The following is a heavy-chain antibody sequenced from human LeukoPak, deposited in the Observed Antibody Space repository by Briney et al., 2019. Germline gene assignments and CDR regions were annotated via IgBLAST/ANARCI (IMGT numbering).Heavy chain of an antibody. CDR3: ARGRSTGSMIY. CDR1: GFTFSNYS. J-gene: IGHJ4*02. CDR2: ISSSSSTI. D-gene: IGHD3-22*01. V-gene: IGHV3-48*01. Sequence: GGSLRLSCAASGFTFSNYSMNWVRQAPGKGLEWVSYISSSSSTIYYADSVKGRFTISRDNAKNSLYLQMNSLRAEDTAVYYCARGRSTGSMIYWGQGTLVTVSS.